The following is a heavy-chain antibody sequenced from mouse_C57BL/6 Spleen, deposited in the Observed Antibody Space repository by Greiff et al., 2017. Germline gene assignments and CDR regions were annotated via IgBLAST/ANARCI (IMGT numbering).Heavy chain of an antibody. D-gene: IGHD1-1*01. CDR1: GYTFTSYW. J-gene: IGHJ2*01. CDR3: ARVGPYGSSVFGF. V-gene: IGHV1-53*01. Sequence: QVQLQQSGTELVKPGASVKLSCKASGYTFTSYWMHWVKQRPGQGLEWIGNINPSNGGTNYNEKFKSKATLTVAKSSSTAYMQLSSLTSEDSAVYYCARVGPYGSSVFGFWGQGTTLAVSS. CDR2: INPSNGGT.